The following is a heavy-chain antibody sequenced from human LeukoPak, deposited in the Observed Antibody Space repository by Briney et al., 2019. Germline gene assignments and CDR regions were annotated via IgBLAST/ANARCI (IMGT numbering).Heavy chain of an antibody. D-gene: IGHD3-3*01. V-gene: IGHV4-34*01. CDR1: GGSFSGYY. Sequence: SETLSLTCAVYGGSFSGYYWSWIRQLPGKGLEWIGEINHSGSTNYNPSLKSRVTISVDTSKNQFSLKLSSVTAADTAVYYCARAPYYDFWSGYSSFDYWGQGTLVTVSS. CDR2: INHSGST. CDR3: ARAPYYDFWSGYSSFDY. J-gene: IGHJ4*02.